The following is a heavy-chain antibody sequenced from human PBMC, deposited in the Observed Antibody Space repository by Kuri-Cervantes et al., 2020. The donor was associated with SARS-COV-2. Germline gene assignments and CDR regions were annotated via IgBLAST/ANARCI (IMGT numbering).Heavy chain of an antibody. D-gene: IGHD6-6*01. CDR3: ARSSSSSVYYYYYMDV. Sequence: ASVKVSCKAFGYTFTSYDINWVRQATGQGLEWMGWMNPNSGNTGYAQKFQGRVTITRNTSISTAYMELSSLRSEDTAVYYCARSSSSSVYYYYYMDVWGKGTTVTVSS. V-gene: IGHV1-8*03. CDR2: MNPNSGNT. J-gene: IGHJ6*03. CDR1: GYTFTSYD.